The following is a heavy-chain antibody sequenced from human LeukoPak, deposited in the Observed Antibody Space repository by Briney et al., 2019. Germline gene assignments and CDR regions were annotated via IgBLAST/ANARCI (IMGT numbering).Heavy chain of an antibody. V-gene: IGHV1-2*02. J-gene: IGHJ4*02. CDR1: GYTFTGYY. Sequence: GASVKVSCKASGYTFTGYYMHWVRQAPGQGLEWMGWINPNSGGTNYAQKFQGRVTTTRDTSISTAYMGLSGLTSDDTAVYYCARAGDDSSGWYDYWGQGTLVTVSS. CDR2: INPNSGGT. D-gene: IGHD6-19*01. CDR3: ARAGDDSSGWYDY.